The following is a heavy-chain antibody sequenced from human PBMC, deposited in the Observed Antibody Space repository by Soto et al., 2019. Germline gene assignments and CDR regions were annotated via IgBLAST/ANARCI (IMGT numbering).Heavy chain of an antibody. V-gene: IGHV1-69*13. D-gene: IGHD6-13*01. CDR1: GGTFSSYA. CDR2: IIPICGTA. J-gene: IGHJ6*02. CDR3: CKAAAGGGLDYHYGMGV. Sequence: SVKVSCKASGGTFSSYAISWVRQAPEQGLEWMGGIIPICGTANYAQKFLGRVAITADESTSTAYMELSSLIAEDTAVYYCCKAAAGGGLDYHYGMGVWGQGTTVTVSS.